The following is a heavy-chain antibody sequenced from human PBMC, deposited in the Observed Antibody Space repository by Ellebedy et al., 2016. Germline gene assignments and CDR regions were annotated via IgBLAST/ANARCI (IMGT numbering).Heavy chain of an antibody. J-gene: IGHJ5*02. CDR3: ARDTRDGVGTSEAFYDP. CDR1: GGTFSSYA. D-gene: IGHD4-23*01. V-gene: IGHV1-18*01. CDR2: SNNR. Sequence: ASVKVSCXASGGTFSSYAISWVRQAPGQGLEWMGGSNNRHHAQKFQGRVTMTTDTSTRTAYMELRSLRFDDTAVYYCARDTRDGVGTSEAFYDPWGQGTLVTVS.